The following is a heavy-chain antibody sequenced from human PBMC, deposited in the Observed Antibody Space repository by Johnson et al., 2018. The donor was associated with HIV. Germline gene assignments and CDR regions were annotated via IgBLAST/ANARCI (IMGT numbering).Heavy chain of an antibody. V-gene: IGHV3-48*04. CDR3: ARFLSWGDAFDI. J-gene: IGHJ3*02. CDR1: GFTFSNYA. Sequence: DVQVVESGGGLVQPGGSLRLSCAASGFTFSNYAMTWVRQAPGKGPEWVSAISPSSGTKNYADSVKGRFTISRDNAKNSLYLQMNSLRAEDTAVYYCARFLSWGDAFDIWGQGTMVTVSS. D-gene: IGHD1-26*01. CDR2: ISPSSGTK.